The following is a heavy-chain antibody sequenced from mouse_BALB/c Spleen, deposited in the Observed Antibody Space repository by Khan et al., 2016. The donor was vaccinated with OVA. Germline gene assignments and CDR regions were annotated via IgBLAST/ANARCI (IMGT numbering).Heavy chain of an antibody. CDR2: IFPGNVNS. V-gene: IGHV1S56*01. CDR1: GYTFTSYY. Sequence: QVRLQQSGPELVKPGASVRISCKASGYTFTSYYIHWVKQRPGQGLEWIGWIFPGNVNSNYNERFKGKATLTADKSSSTAYMQLSSLTSEDSAVYFCARAGYGSFAYWGQGTLVTVSA. CDR3: ARAGYGSFAY. D-gene: IGHD2-10*02. J-gene: IGHJ3*01.